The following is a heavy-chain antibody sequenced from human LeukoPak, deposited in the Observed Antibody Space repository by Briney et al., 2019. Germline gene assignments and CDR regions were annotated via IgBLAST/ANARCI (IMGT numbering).Heavy chain of an antibody. CDR1: GGTFSSYA. Sequence: ASVKVSCKASGGTFSSYAISWVRQAPGQGLEWMGGIIPIFGTANYAQEFQGRVTITADESTSTAYMELSSLRSEDTAVYYCAREPSRGPAAISNPWGQGTLVTVSS. J-gene: IGHJ5*02. CDR3: AREPSRGPAAISNP. D-gene: IGHD2-2*02. V-gene: IGHV1-69*13. CDR2: IIPIFGTA.